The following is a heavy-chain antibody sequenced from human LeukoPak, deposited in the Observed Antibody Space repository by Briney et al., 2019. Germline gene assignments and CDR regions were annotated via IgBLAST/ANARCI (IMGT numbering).Heavy chain of an antibody. Sequence: SQTLSLTCTVSGGSISSGSYYWSWIRQPAGKGLEWIGRIYTSGSTNYNPSLKSRVTISVDTSKNQFSLKLSSVTAADTAVYYCARTLKPRGYYYYYGMDVWGQGTTVTVSS. V-gene: IGHV4-61*02. D-gene: IGHD3-10*01. CDR3: ARTLKPRGYYYYYGMDV. CDR2: IYTSGST. CDR1: GGSISSGSYY. J-gene: IGHJ6*02.